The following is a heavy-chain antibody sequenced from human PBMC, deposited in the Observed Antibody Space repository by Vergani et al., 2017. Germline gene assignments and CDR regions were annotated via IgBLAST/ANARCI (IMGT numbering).Heavy chain of an antibody. Sequence: VQLVESGGGVVQPGTSLRLSCVVSGFALNRHAMYWVRQAPGKGLEWVVGISFDGTNEYYPDLVKGRFTISRDIAKNTLYLQMNSLRAEDTAVYYCAKAHFRGPVVVPAAIRRDGYNSGDLDYWGQGTLVTVSS. V-gene: IGHV3-30*18. CDR1: GFALNRHA. CDR3: AKAHFRGPVVVPAAIRRDGYNSGDLDY. CDR2: ISFDGTNE. D-gene: IGHD2-2*02. J-gene: IGHJ4*02.